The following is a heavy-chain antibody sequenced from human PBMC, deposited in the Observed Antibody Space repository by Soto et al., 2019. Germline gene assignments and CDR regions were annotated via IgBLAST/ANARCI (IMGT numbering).Heavy chain of an antibody. D-gene: IGHD3-10*01. Sequence: EVQLLESGGGLVQPGGSLRLSCAASGFTFSSYAMSWVRQAPGKGLEWVSAISGSGGSTYYADSVKGRFTISRDNSKNTLYLQMNSLRAEDTAVYYCAKGLITMVRGLAGVFDYWGQGTLVTVSS. CDR3: AKGLITMVRGLAGVFDY. J-gene: IGHJ4*02. V-gene: IGHV3-23*01. CDR1: GFTFSSYA. CDR2: ISGSGGST.